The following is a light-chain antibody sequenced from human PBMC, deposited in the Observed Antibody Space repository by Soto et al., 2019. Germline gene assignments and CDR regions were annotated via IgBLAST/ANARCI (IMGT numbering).Light chain of an antibody. Sequence: DIQLTQSPSFLSASVGDRVTITCRASQGLSSDLAWYQQKPGKAPKLLIYAAATLQSGVPSRFSGSGSGTEVPLTISSLQPEDFAIYYCQQLNSHPITFRQGPRPEIK. V-gene: IGKV1-9*01. J-gene: IGKJ5*01. CDR3: QQLNSHPIT. CDR2: AAA. CDR1: QGLSSD.